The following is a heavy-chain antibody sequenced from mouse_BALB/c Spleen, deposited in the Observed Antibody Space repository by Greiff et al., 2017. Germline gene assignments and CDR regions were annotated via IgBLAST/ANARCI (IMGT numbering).Heavy chain of an antibody. CDR2: ISYSGST. Sequence: EVQLQQSGPGLVKPSQSLSLTCTVTGYSITSDYAWNWIRQFPGNKLEWMGYISYSGSTSYNPSLKSRISITRDTSKNQFFLQLNSVTTEDTATYYCAKAYGSSSFAYWGQGTLVTVSA. CDR1: GYSITSDYA. CDR3: AKAYGSSSFAY. V-gene: IGHV3-2*02. J-gene: IGHJ3*01. D-gene: IGHD1-1*01.